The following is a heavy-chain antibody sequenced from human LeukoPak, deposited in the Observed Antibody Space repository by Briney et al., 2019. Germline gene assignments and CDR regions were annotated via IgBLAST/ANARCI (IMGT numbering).Heavy chain of an antibody. CDR1: SDSMRNHY. D-gene: IGHD3-22*01. CDR2: GHYSGSI. V-gene: IGHV4-59*08. CDR3: ASSTFYSDTKGGMLDFDY. J-gene: IGHJ4*02. Sequence: KPSETLSLTCTVFSDSMRNHYWSWIRQPPGKGLEWIGYGHYSGSINYVASLKSRVTISVDTSRKRFSPQLTSVTAADTAVYYCASSTFYSDTKGGMLDFDYWGRGTLVTVSS.